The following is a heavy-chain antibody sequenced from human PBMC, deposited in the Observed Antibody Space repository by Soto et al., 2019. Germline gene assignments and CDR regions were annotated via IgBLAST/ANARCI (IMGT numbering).Heavy chain of an antibody. V-gene: IGHV3-23*01. CDR2: ISGSGGST. CDR3: AISYAAGSSWDAFDI. D-gene: IGHD6-13*01. CDR1: GFPFRSYA. Sequence: PGGSLSLSCTASGFPFRSYAMSWVRQAPGKGLEWVSAISGSGGSTYYADSVKGRFTISRDNSKNTLYLQMNSLRAEDTAVYYCAISYAAGSSWDAFDIWGQGTMVTVSS. J-gene: IGHJ3*02.